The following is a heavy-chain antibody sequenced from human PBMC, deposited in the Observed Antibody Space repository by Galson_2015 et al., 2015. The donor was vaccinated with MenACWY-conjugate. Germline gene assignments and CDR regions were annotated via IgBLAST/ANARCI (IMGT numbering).Heavy chain of an antibody. Sequence: SLRLSCAASGFTFSSLRMHWVRQAPGKGLVWVSHINSDGGGANYADSVKGRFTISRDNARNTLYLQMNSLRTEDTAVYYCARERARPGGIHAYWGQRTLVTVSS. CDR3: ARERARPGGIHAY. D-gene: IGHD1-1*01. CDR2: INSDGGGA. J-gene: IGHJ4*02. V-gene: IGHV3-74*01. CDR1: GFTFSSLR.